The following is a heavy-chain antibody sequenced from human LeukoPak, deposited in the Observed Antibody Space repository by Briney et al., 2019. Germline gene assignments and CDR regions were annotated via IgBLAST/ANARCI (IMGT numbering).Heavy chain of an antibody. CDR3: ARSQFGYSYGSFSY. CDR1: GDSLSSSNYY. Sequence: SETLSLTCTVSGDSLSSSNYYWGWVRQPPGTGMEWIGSIFFSGTAYYNPSLKSRVTISVDTSKNQFSLKLSSVTAADTALYYCARSQFGYSYGSFSYWGRGTLVTVSS. D-gene: IGHD5-18*01. V-gene: IGHV4-39*01. J-gene: IGHJ4*02. CDR2: IFFSGTA.